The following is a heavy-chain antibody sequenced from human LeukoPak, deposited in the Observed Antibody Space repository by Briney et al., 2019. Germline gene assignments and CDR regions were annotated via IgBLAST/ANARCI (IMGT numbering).Heavy chain of an antibody. CDR2: LYLSRTT. J-gene: IGHJ4*02. Sequence: ETLSHTCTVSGGSISGGSHHWGWFRQSPGKGLEWIGSLYLSRTTYYNPSLNSRVTISVDTSKNQFSLQLNSVTAADTAVYYCVRHDGRGGATMGSLDSWGQGSLVTVSS. V-gene: IGHV4-39*01. CDR3: VRHDGRGGATMGSLDS. CDR1: GGSISGGSHH. D-gene: IGHD5-12*01.